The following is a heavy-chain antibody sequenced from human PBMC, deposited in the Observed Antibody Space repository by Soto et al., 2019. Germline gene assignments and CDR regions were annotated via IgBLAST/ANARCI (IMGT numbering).Heavy chain of an antibody. V-gene: IGHV2-5*01. CDR3: AKSGSSGWYGWFDP. D-gene: IGHD6-19*01. J-gene: IGHJ5*02. Sequence: GSGPTLVNPTQTLTLTCIFSGFSLRTSGVGVGWIRQPPGKALEWLGFIYWNDDKRYSSSLKSRLTITKDTSKNQVVLTMTNMDPVDTATYYCAKSGSSGWYGWFDPWGQGTLVTVSS. CDR1: GFSLRTSGVG. CDR2: IYWNDDK.